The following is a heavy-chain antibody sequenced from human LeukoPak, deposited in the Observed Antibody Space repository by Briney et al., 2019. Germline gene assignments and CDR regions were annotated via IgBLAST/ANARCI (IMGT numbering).Heavy chain of an antibody. J-gene: IGHJ6*02. CDR3: ARDEGPGAGIYYYGMDV. V-gene: IGHV7-4-1*02. CDR1: GYTFSHSA. Sequence: ASVKVSCKASGYTFSHSAMNWVRQAPGQGLEWMGWINTNTGNPTYAQGFTGRFVFSLDTSVSTAYLQISSLKAEDTAVYYCARDEGPGAGIYYYGMDVWGQGTTVTVSS. D-gene: IGHD3-10*01. CDR2: INTNTGNP.